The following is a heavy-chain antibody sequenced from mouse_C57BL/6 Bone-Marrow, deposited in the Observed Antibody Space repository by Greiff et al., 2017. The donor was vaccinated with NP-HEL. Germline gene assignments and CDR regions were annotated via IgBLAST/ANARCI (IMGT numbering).Heavy chain of an antibody. CDR2: ISDGGSYT. CDR3: ARDLGGLTFAY. Sequence: EVKLVESGGGLVKPGGSLKLSCAASGFTFSSYAMSWVRQTPEKRLEWVATISDGGSYTYYPDNVKGRFTISRDNAKNNLYLQMSHLKSEDTAMYYCARDLGGLTFAYWGQGTLVTVSA. V-gene: IGHV5-4*01. J-gene: IGHJ3*01. D-gene: IGHD3-1*01. CDR1: GFTFSSYA.